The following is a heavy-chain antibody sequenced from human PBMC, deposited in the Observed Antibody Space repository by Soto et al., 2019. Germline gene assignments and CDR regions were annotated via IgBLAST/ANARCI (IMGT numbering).Heavy chain of an antibody. V-gene: IGHV3-33*01. CDR3: ARDRGTLYGDYEGPEDWFDP. D-gene: IGHD4-17*01. J-gene: IGHJ5*02. CDR2: IWYDGSNK. Sequence: GGSLRLSCAASGFTFSSYGMHWVRQAPGKGLEWVAVIWYDGSNKYYADSVKGRFTISRDNSKNTLYLQMNSLRAEDTAVYYCARDRGTLYGDYEGPEDWFDPWGQGTLVTVSS. CDR1: GFTFSSYG.